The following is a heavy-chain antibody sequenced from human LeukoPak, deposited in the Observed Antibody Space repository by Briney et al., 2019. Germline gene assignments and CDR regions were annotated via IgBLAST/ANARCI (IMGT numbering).Heavy chain of an antibody. CDR1: GGSISSYY. J-gene: IGHJ6*03. D-gene: IGHD4-11*01. Sequence: PSETLSLTCTVSGGSISSYYWSWIRQPPGKGLEWIGYIYYSGSTNYNPSLKGRVTISVDTSKNQFSLKLSSVTAADTSVYYCARRKTVTTLGYYYYYRAVGGKGTTAPVP. CDR3: ARRKTVTTLGYYYYYRAV. V-gene: IGHV4-59*01. CDR2: IYYSGST.